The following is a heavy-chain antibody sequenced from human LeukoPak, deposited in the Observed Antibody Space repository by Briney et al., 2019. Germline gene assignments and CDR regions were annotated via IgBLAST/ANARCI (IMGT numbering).Heavy chain of an antibody. Sequence: GESLKISCRGSGYSFTTYWIGWVRQMHGKALEWMGIIYPGDSDTRYIPSFQGQVTMSADKSINTAYLQWSSLKASDTAMYYCARRQGCSSTSCPPDYWGQGTLVTVSP. V-gene: IGHV5-51*01. CDR1: GYSFTTYW. CDR2: IYPGDSDT. CDR3: ARRQGCSSTSCPPDY. D-gene: IGHD2-2*01. J-gene: IGHJ4*02.